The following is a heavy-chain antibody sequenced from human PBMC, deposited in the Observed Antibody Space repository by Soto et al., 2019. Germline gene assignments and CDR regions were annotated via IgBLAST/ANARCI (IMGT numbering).Heavy chain of an antibody. Sequence: QVQLVQSGAEVQKPGSSVKVSCKASGGTFSSYAISWVRQAPGQGLEWMGGIIPIFGTANYAQKFQGRVTITADESTSTAYMELSSLRSEDTAVYYCASAYYYDSSGYYGACDYWGQGTLVTVSS. D-gene: IGHD3-22*01. CDR2: IIPIFGTA. J-gene: IGHJ4*02. CDR3: ASAYYYDSSGYYGACDY. V-gene: IGHV1-69*01. CDR1: GGTFSSYA.